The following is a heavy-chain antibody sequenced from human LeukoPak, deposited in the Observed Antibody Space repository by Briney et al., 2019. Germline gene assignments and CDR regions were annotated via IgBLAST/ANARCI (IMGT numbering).Heavy chain of an antibody. Sequence: ASVKVSCKASGYTFTDYYLHWVRQAPGEGPEWMGWINPNTDVTNYAPKFQGRVTMTRDTSISTAYMELSRLTSDDTAVYYCAREGVFEWFGESYGNDYWGQGTLVTVSS. D-gene: IGHD3-10*01. CDR2: INPNTDVT. CDR1: GYTFTDYY. CDR3: AREGVFEWFGESYGNDY. V-gene: IGHV1-2*02. J-gene: IGHJ4*02.